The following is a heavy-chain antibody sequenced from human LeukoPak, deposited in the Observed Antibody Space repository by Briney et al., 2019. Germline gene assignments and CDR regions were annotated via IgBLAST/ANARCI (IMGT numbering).Heavy chain of an antibody. V-gene: IGHV1-18*01. D-gene: IGHD2-2*01. CDR3: ARDLGVVLSAGTFDY. Sequence: ASVKVSCKASGGTFSSYAISWVRQAPGQGLEWMGWISAFNGNTNYAQKLQGRVTMTTDTSTSTAYMELRSLRSDDTAVYYCARDLGVVLSAGTFDYWGQGTLVSVSS. J-gene: IGHJ4*02. CDR1: GGTFSSYA. CDR2: ISAFNGNT.